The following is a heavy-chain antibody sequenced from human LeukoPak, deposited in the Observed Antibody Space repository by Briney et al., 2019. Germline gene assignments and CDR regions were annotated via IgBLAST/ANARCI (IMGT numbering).Heavy chain of an antibody. CDR3: ARFSGSYSRGTADY. Sequence: ASVKVSCKASGYTFTGYYMHWVRQAPGQGLEWMGWINPNSGGTNYAQKFQGRVTMTRDTSISTAYMELSRLRSDDTAVYYCARFSGSYSRGTADYWGQGTLVTVSS. CDR1: GYTFTGYY. V-gene: IGHV1-2*02. CDR2: INPNSGGT. J-gene: IGHJ4*02. D-gene: IGHD1-26*01.